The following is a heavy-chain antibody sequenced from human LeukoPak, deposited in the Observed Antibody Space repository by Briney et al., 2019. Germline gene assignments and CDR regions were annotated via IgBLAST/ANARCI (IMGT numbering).Heavy chain of an antibody. V-gene: IGHV1-2*06. D-gene: IGHD4-17*01. CDR1: GYTFTGYF. J-gene: IGHJ4*02. Sequence: GASVKVSCKASGYTFTGYFMHWVRQAPGQGLEWMGRINLNSGGTYYAQNFQGRVTMTRDTSISTAYVELSRLTSDDTAVYYCARDINYGDYAFDYWGQGTLVTVSS. CDR2: INLNSGGT. CDR3: ARDINYGDYAFDY.